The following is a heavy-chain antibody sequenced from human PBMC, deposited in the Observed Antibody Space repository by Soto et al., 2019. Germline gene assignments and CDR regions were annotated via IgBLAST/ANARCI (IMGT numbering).Heavy chain of an antibody. V-gene: IGHV4-59*01. CDR1: GGFISSYY. CDR2: THHTGST. D-gene: IGHD3-22*01. Sequence: PSETLSLTCTVSGGFISSYYWSWIRQSPGKGLEWIGYTHHTGSTNYNPSLNSRVNMSLATSRNQFSLKLYSVTAADTAVYYCARSIDSIGYYFSNCWGQGTLVTVSS. J-gene: IGHJ4*02. CDR3: ARSIDSIGYYFSNC.